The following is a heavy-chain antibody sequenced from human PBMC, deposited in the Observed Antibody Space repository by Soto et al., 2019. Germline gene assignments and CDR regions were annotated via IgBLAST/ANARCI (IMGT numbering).Heavy chain of an antibody. V-gene: IGHV3-21*01. CDR3: ARDGDVNTGFGKDY. J-gene: IGHJ4*02. CDR2: ISSSSSYI. D-gene: IGHD3-16*01. Sequence: GGSLRLSCAASGFTFSSYSMDWVRQAPGKGLEWVSSISSSSSYIYYADSVKGRFTISRDKAKNSLYLQMNSLRAEDTAVYYCARDGDVNTGFGKDYWGQGAMVTVSS. CDR1: GFTFSSYS.